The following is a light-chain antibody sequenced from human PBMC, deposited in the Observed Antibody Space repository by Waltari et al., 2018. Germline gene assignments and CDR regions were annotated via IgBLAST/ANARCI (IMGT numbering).Light chain of an antibody. V-gene: IGLV1-44*01. Sequence: QSVLTQPPSASGTPGQTIVISCSRSRSNNLGRSTIDCFQMLPGTAPKFLIFSFDLRRSWVPDRFSGSGFGASASLAISGLHSEDDGHYYCATWDDSLSGWVFGGGTKLTVL. CDR3: ATWDDSLSGWV. J-gene: IGLJ3*02. CDR2: SFD. CDR1: RSNNLGRST.